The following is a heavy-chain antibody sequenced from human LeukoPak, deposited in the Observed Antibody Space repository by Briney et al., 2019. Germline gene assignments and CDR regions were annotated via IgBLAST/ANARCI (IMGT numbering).Heavy chain of an antibody. D-gene: IGHD6-13*01. CDR3: ARGKSEQLVPYYFDY. CDR1: GGTFSSYA. Sequence: GASVKVSCKASGGTFSSYAISWVRQAPGQGLEWMGGIIPIFGTANYAQKFQGRVTITADESTSTAYMELSSLRSEDTAVYYCARGKSEQLVPYYFDYWGQGTLVTVSS. V-gene: IGHV1-69*13. J-gene: IGHJ4*02. CDR2: IIPIFGTA.